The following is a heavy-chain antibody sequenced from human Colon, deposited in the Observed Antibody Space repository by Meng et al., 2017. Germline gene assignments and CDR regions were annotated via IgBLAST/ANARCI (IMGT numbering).Heavy chain of an antibody. CDR2: INPRTGDT. D-gene: IGHD2-15*01. CDR1: GYTLY. V-gene: IGHV1-2*06. CDR3: ARESADGGSFDL. J-gene: IGHJ4*02. Sequence: QVQLVQSGDEVKKPGASVTVSCKASGYTLYIHWVRLRPGEGLDWMGRINPRTGDTKSAQSIQGRVTMTRDTSTNTFSIDLSSLTTADSAIYFCARESADGGSFDLWGQGTLVTVSS.